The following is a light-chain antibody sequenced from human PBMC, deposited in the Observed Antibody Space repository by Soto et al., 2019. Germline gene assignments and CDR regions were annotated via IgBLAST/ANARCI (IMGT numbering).Light chain of an antibody. Sequence: IHMTQSPSSLSASVGDRVTITCRASQRITTYLNWYQQKPGKAPKLLISTAATLQGGVPSRFSGSGSETDFTLTITTLPPEDFATYFCQQSYSTPYTFGQGTKLEIK. CDR3: QQSYSTPYT. J-gene: IGKJ2*01. CDR1: QRITTY. CDR2: TAA. V-gene: IGKV1-39*01.